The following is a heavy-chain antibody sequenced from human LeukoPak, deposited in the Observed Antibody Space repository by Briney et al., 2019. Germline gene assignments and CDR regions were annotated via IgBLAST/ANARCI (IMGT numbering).Heavy chain of an antibody. CDR3: AGSVVRGVIDY. CDR1: GGSISSDSYS. Sequence: PSQTLSLTCAVSGGSISSDSYSWSWIRQPAGKELEFIVRLFTSGNTNYNPSLKSRVTISLNTAKNQFSLMLRSVTAADTAVYYCAGSVVRGVIDYWGQGSLVTVSS. D-gene: IGHD3-10*01. J-gene: IGHJ4*02. V-gene: IGHV4-61*02. CDR2: LFTSGNT.